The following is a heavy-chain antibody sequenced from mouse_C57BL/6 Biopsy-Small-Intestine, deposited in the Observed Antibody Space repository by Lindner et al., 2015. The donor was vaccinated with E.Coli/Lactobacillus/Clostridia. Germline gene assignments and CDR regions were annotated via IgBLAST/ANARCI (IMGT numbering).Heavy chain of an antibody. CDR1: GYTFTSYV. CDR3: CSYGFSY. J-gene: IGHJ3*01. V-gene: IGHV1-14*01. D-gene: IGHD1-1*01. Sequence: VQLQESGPELVKPGASVKMSCKASGYTFTSYVIHWVKQRPGQGLEWIGNINPYNDGTRYNEKFKVKATLTSDKSSSTAYMELSSLTSEDSAVYYCCSYGFSYWGQGTLVTVSA. CDR2: INPYNDGT.